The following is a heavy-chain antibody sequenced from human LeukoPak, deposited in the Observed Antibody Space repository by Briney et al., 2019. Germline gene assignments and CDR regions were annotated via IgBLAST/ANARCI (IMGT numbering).Heavy chain of an antibody. CDR1: GYSISSSSYY. CDR2: IYYSGST. CDR3: ARHMAIFGVVTRTHDAFDI. Sequence: SETLSLTCTVSGYSISSSSYYWGWIRQPPGKGLEWIGSIYYSGSTYYNPSLKSRVTISVDTSKNQFSLKLSSVTAADTAVYFCARHMAIFGVVTRTHDAFDIWGQGTMVTVSS. J-gene: IGHJ3*02. V-gene: IGHV4-39*01. D-gene: IGHD3-3*01.